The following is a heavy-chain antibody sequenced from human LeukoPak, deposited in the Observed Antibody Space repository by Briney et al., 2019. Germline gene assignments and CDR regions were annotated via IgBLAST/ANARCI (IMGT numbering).Heavy chain of an antibody. D-gene: IGHD6-19*01. CDR2: IIPILGIA. Sequence: SVKVSCKASGGTFSSYAISWVRQAPGQGLEWMGRIIPILGIANYAQKFQGRVTITADKSTSTAYMELSSLRSEGTAVYYCARAGAVAGTYDAFDIWGQGTMVTVSS. V-gene: IGHV1-69*04. CDR3: ARAGAVAGTYDAFDI. CDR1: GGTFSSYA. J-gene: IGHJ3*02.